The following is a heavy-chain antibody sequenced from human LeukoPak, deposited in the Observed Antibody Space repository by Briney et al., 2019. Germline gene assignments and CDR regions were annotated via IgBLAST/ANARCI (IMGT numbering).Heavy chain of an antibody. CDR2: IYSGGTT. J-gene: IGHJ4*02. CDR3: ARGSSRAFDY. V-gene: IGHV3-53*01. CDR1: GFTVSSNY. Sequence: GGSLRLSCAASGFTVSSNYMSWVRQAPGKGLEWVSVIYSGGTTNHADSVKGRFTVSRDNSKNTLYLQMNSLRAEDTAVYFCARGSSRAFDYWGQGTLVTVSS. D-gene: IGHD2-2*01.